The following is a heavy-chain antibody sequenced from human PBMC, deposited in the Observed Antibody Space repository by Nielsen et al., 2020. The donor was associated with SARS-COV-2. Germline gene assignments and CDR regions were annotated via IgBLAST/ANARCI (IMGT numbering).Heavy chain of an antibody. CDR3: AREGPNWTYYFDY. CDR1: GFTFSRFQ. CDR2: IKQDGSEK. D-gene: IGHD1-20*01. V-gene: IGHV3-7*01. Sequence: GESLKISCAASGFTFSRFQMHWVRQAPGKGLEWVANIKQDGSEKYYVDSVKGRFTISRDNSKNTLYLQMGSLRAEDMAVYYCAREGPNWTYYFDYWGQGTLVTVSS. J-gene: IGHJ4*02.